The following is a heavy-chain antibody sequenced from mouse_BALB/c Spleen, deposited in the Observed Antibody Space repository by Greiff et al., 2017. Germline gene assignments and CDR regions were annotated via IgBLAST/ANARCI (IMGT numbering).Heavy chain of an antibody. CDR3: VRDDYAWFAY. CDR2: IWTGGGT. V-gene: IGHV2-9-2*01. CDR1: GFSLTSYD. D-gene: IGHD2-4*01. J-gene: IGHJ3*01. Sequence: VQLQQSGPGLVAPSQSLSITCTVSGFSLTSYDISWIRQPPGKGLEWLGVIWTGGGTNYNSAFMSRLSISKDNSKSQVFLKMNSLQTDDTAIYYCVRDDYAWFAYWGQGTLVTVSA.